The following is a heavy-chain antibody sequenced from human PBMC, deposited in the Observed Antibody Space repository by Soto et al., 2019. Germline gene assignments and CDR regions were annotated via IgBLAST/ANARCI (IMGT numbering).Heavy chain of an antibody. CDR2: IYSGDSDP. CDR3: ARHSLATQPGDY. J-gene: IGHJ4*02. V-gene: IGHV5-51*01. Sequence: ESLKISCKASGYSFSTYWIALVRQRPGKGLDWIGIIYSGDSDPIYSPSFQGQVTISVDNSIDTAYLEWTTLRATDSAMYYCARHSLATQPGDYWGQGTRVTVSS. CDR1: GYSFSTYW.